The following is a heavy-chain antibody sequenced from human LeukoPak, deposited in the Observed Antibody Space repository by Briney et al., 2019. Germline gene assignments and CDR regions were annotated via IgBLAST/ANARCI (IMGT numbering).Heavy chain of an antibody. V-gene: IGHV4-39*01. Sequence: SETLSLTCTVSGGSISSSSYYWGWIRPPPGKGREWIRSIYYSGSTYYNPSLRSRVSISVDTTKNQFSLKLSSATAADTAVYYCARKVIPREPYYYYYMDVWGKGTTVTVSS. CDR3: ARKVIPREPYYYYYMDV. J-gene: IGHJ6*03. D-gene: IGHD1-14*01. CDR1: GGSISSSSYY. CDR2: IYYSGST.